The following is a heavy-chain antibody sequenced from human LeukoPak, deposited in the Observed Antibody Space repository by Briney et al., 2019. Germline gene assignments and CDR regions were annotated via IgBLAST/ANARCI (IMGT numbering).Heavy chain of an antibody. V-gene: IGHV3-23*01. CDR1: GFTFSTYA. J-gene: IGHJ4*02. CDR2: ISGSGGST. CDR3: ARAYSSGWSYFDY. D-gene: IGHD6-13*01. Sequence: GGSLRLSCAASGFTFSTYAMNWVRQAPGKGLEWVSAISGSGGSTYYADSVRGRFTTSRDNSKNTLYLHMNSLRAEDTAVYSCARAYSSGWSYFDYWGQGTLVTVSS.